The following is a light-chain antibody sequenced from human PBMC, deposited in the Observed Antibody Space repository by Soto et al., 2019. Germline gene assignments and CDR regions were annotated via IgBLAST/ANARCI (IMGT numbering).Light chain of an antibody. Sequence: IVLTQSPGTLSLSPGERATLSCRASQSVSSCYLAWYQQQPGQAPRLLIYGASNRATGIPARFSGSGCGTDFTLTISSREPEDAAIYYCQQRNIWPPVTFGQGTRLDIK. CDR3: QQRNIWPPVT. V-gene: IGKV3-11*01. CDR1: QSVSSCY. J-gene: IGKJ5*01. CDR2: GAS.